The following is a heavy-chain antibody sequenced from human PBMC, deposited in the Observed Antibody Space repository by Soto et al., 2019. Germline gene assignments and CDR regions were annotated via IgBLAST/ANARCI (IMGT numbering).Heavy chain of an antibody. CDR2: IYYSGST. V-gene: IGHV4-59*08. CDR3: ARRYGDYFDY. D-gene: IGHD4-17*01. CDR1: GGSISSYY. Sequence: QVQLQESGPGLVKPSETLSLTCTVSGGSISSYYWSWIRQPPGKGLEWIGYIYYSGSTNYNTSLKSRVTISVDTSKNQFSLKLSSVTAADTAVYYCARRYGDYFDYWGQGTLVTVSS. J-gene: IGHJ4*02.